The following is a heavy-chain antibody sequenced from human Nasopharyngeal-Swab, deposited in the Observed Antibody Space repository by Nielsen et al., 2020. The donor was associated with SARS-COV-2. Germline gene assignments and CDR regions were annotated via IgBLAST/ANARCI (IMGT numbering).Heavy chain of an antibody. CDR2: ISYDGSNK. CDR3: ARDRENDILTGYHYYYYGMDV. Sequence: GESLKISCAASGFTFSSYAMHWVRQAPGKGLEWVAAISYDGSNKYYADSVKGRLTISRDNSKNTLYLQMNSLRAEDTAVYYCARDRENDILTGYHYYYYGMDVWGQGTTVTVSS. V-gene: IGHV3-30-3*01. CDR1: GFTFSSYA. D-gene: IGHD3-9*01. J-gene: IGHJ6*02.